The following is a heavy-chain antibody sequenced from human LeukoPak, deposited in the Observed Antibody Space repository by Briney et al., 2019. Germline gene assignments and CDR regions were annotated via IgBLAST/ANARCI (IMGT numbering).Heavy chain of an antibody. D-gene: IGHD3-22*01. CDR3: AKDRALKIRITMIVGAPGAFDI. Sequence: GGSLRLSCAASGFTFSNYGMHWVRQAPGKGLEWVAVISYDGSHKYYADSVKGRFTISRDNSKNTLYLQMNSLRAEDTAVYYCAKDRALKIRITMIVGAPGAFDIWGQGTMVTVSS. CDR2: ISYDGSHK. CDR1: GFTFSNYG. V-gene: IGHV3-30*18. J-gene: IGHJ3*02.